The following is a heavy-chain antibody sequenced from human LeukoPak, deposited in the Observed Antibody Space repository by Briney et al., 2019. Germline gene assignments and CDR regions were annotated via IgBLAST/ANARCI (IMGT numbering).Heavy chain of an antibody. CDR1: GFTFSSYW. Sequence: PGGSLRLSCAASGFTFSSYWMSWVRQAPGKGLEWVANIKQDASNKYYADSVKGRFTISRDNSKNTLYLQMNSLRAEDTAVYYCARGRGGFLEWLEPFDYWGQGTLVTVSS. J-gene: IGHJ4*02. V-gene: IGHV3-7*01. CDR2: IKQDASNK. D-gene: IGHD3-3*01. CDR3: ARGRGGFLEWLEPFDY.